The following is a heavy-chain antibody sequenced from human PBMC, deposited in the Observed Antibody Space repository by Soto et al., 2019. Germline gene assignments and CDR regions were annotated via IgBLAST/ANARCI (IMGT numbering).Heavy chain of an antibody. D-gene: IGHD4-4*01. CDR1: GYSFTSYW. CDR2: IYPGDSDT. CDR3: ARLPDFYTNPFDH. V-gene: IGHV5-51*01. Sequence: PGESLKISCKGSGYSFTSYWIGWVRQMPGKGLEWMGIIYPGDSDTRYSPSFEGQVTMSADKSVNTAYLQWSSLKASDTAMYYCARLPDFYTNPFDHWGQGTLVTVSS. J-gene: IGHJ5*02.